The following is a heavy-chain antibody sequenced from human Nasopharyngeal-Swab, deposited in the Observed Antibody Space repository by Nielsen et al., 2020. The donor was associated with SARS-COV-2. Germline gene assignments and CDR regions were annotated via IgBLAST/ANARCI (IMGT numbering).Heavy chain of an antibody. J-gene: IGHJ4*02. D-gene: IGHD4-23*01. CDR2: IIPILGIA. Sequence: SVKVSCKASGYTFTSYDINWVRQAPGQGLEWMGRIIPILGIANYAQKFQGRVTITADKSTSTAYMELSSLRSEDTAVYYCARDTNTYGGNQPDYWGQGTLVTVSS. V-gene: IGHV1-69*04. CDR3: ARDTNTYGGNQPDY. CDR1: GYTFTSYD.